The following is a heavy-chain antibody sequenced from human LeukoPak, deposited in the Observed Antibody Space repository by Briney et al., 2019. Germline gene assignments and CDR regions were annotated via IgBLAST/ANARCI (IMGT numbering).Heavy chain of an antibody. CDR2: VYGGVSSQRNPSH. Sequence: SETLSLTCSVSGASVSGGDDYWSWIRQPAGKGLEWICRVYGGVSSQRNPSHQYNPSLMSRLTISADTSRNQFSLSLHSVTAADTAIYYCARDRQEGGMRVSSFQYWGQGTPVTVSS. CDR3: ARDRQEGGMRVSSFQY. V-gene: IGHV4-61*02. J-gene: IGHJ4*02. CDR1: GASVSGGDDY. D-gene: IGHD2-15*01.